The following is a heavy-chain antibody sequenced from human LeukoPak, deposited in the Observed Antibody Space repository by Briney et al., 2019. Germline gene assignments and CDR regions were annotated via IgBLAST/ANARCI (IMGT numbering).Heavy chain of an antibody. CDR3: TTYITGHY. J-gene: IGHJ4*01. D-gene: IGHD1-20*01. CDR2: IRTKANSYAT. CDR1: GFSFSGSD. Sequence: QPGGSLRLSCAASGFSFSGSDVHWARQASGKGLEWVGRIRTKANSYATAYVASVKGRFSISRDDSKNTAYLQMNSLKTEDTAFYYCTTYITGHYWGHGNLVTVSS. V-gene: IGHV3-73*01.